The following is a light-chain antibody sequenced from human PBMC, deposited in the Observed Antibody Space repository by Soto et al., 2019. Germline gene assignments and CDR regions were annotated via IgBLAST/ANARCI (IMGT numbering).Light chain of an antibody. CDR2: TTS. Sequence: QAVVTQEPSFSVSPGGTVTLTCGLTSGSVSTNHFPSWYQQTPGQPPRTLIYTTSTRSSGVPDRFSGSILGNKAALTITGALADDESDYYCMLSLGAGIFVFGGGTKRTVL. CDR3: MLSLGAGIFV. CDR1: SGSVSTNHF. J-gene: IGLJ1*01. V-gene: IGLV8-61*01.